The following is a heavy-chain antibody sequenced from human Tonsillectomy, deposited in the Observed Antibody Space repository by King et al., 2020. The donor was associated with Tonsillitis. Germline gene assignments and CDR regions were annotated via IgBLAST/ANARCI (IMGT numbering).Heavy chain of an antibody. D-gene: IGHD3-10*01. CDR3: TRASYHSGSYDLFSYYYGMDV. CDR2: IRSKPYGGTI. CDR1: GFTFGDYA. Sequence: VQLVESGGGLVQPGRSLRLSCTASGFTFGDYAMSWFRQAPGKGLEWVGFIRSKPYGGTIEYAASVKGRFTISRDDSKSIAYLQLNSLKTEDTAVYYCTRASYHSGSYDLFSYYYGMDVWGQGTTVTVSS. V-gene: IGHV3-49*03. J-gene: IGHJ6*02.